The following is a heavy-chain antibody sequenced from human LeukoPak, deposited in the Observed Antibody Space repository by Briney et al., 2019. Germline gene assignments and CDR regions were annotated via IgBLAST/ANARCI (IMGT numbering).Heavy chain of an antibody. CDR3: AKGPLIASGYHPDY. V-gene: IGHV3-23*01. D-gene: IGHD3-22*01. Sequence: PGGSLSLSCAASGFTFSSAAMTWVRQAPGKGLEWVSTITGSDDRTYYVDSVKGRFTISRDYSKNTLHLQMNSLRVEDTAIYYSAKGPLIASGYHPDYWGQGTLVTVSS. CDR2: ITGSDDRT. J-gene: IGHJ4*02. CDR1: GFTFSSAA.